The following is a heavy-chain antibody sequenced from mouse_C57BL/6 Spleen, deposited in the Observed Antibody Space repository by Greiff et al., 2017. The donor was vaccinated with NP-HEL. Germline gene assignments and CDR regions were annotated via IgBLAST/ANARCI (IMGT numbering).Heavy chain of an antibody. CDR3: TRVRRDYAMDY. J-gene: IGHJ4*01. D-gene: IGHD2-14*01. V-gene: IGHV1-15*01. CDR2: IDPETGGT. CDR1: GYTFTDYE. Sequence: VQLQQSGAELVRPGASVTLSCKASGYTFTDYEMHWVKQTPVHGLEWIGAIDPETGGTAYNQKFKGKAILTADKSSSTAYMELRSLTSEDSAVYYCTRVRRDYAMDYWGQGTSVTVSS.